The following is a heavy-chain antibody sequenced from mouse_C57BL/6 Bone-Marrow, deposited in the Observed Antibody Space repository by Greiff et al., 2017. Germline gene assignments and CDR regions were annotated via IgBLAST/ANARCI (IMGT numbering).Heavy chain of an antibody. CDR1: GFTFSDYG. CDR2: ISNLAYSI. V-gene: IGHV5-15*04. Sequence: VKVEESWGGLVQPGGSLKLSCAASGFTFSDYGMAWVRQAPRKGPEWVAFISNLAYSIYYADTVTGRFTISRENAKNTLYLEMSSLRSEDTAMYYCARPNYYYGRGGAMDYWGQGTSVTVSS. J-gene: IGHJ4*01. D-gene: IGHD1-1*01. CDR3: ARPNYYYGRGGAMDY.